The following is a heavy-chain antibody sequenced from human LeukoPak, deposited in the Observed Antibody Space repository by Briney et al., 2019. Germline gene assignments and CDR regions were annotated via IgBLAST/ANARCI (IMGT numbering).Heavy chain of an antibody. J-gene: IGHJ4*02. D-gene: IGHD3-10*01. CDR1: GFTFSSYG. CDR3: ARDKGSGSYDYFDY. CDR2: IWYDGSNK. Sequence: GGSLRLSCAASGFTFSSYGMHWVRQAPGKGLEWVAVIWYDGSNKYYADSVKGRFTISRDNSKNTLYLRMNSLRAEDTAVYYCARDKGSGSYDYFDYWGQGTLVTVSS. V-gene: IGHV3-33*01.